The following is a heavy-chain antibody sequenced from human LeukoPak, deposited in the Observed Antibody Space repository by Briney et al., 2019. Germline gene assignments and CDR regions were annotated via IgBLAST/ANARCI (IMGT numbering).Heavy chain of an antibody. CDR2: ISSSSSYI. CDR3: EKQAIVVVMYVYYFDY. V-gene: IGHV3-21*04. J-gene: IGHJ4*02. Sequence: GGSLRLSCAASGVTFSSYSMNWVRQAPGKGLEWVSSISSSSSYIYYADSVKGRFTISRDNAKNSLYLQMNSLRAEDTAVYYCEKQAIVVVMYVYYFDYWGQGTLVTVSS. D-gene: IGHD3-22*01. CDR1: GVTFSSYS.